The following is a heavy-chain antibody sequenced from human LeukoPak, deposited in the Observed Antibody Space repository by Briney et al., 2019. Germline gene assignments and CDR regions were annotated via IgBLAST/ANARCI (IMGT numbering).Heavy chain of an antibody. J-gene: IGHJ6*02. CDR1: GGSISSYY. V-gene: IGHV4-59*01. D-gene: IGHD6-13*01. CDR2: IYYSGST. Sequence: SETLSLTCTVSGGSISSYYWSWIRQPPGKRLEWIGYIYYSGSTNYNPSLKSRVTISVDTSKNQFSLKLSSVTAADTAVYYCARVAAAAPAYYYYYGMDVWGQGTTVTVSS. CDR3: ARVAAAAPAYYYYYGMDV.